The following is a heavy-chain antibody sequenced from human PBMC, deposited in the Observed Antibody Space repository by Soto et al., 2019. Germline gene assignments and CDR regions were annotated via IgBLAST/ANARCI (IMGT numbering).Heavy chain of an antibody. J-gene: IGHJ4*02. CDR2: IWNDGSKK. V-gene: IGHV3-33*01. CDR1: GFTFRTFG. CDR3: VTSNQNCFYY. Sequence: QVLLVETGGGVVQPGRSLRLSCAASGFTFRTFGMHWVRQAPGKGLEWVSVIWNDGSKKFYADSVKGRLTISRDNSNNTLHLQMHSLRPEDTAVYYCVTSNQNCFYYSGQGPLVTVSS.